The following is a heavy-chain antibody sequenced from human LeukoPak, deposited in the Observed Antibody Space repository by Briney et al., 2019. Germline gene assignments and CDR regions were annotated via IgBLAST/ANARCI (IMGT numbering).Heavy chain of an antibody. Sequence: PGGSLRLSCAASGFIFSDYYMSWIRQAPGKGLEWVSDISSSGTTIYYADSVKGRFTISRDNAKNSLSLQMNSLRVEDTAVYYCARDLIVPGGSAFDIWGQGTMVTVSS. CDR1: GFIFSDYY. V-gene: IGHV3-11*01. J-gene: IGHJ3*02. CDR2: ISSSGTTI. D-gene: IGHD3-16*01. CDR3: ARDLIVPGGSAFDI.